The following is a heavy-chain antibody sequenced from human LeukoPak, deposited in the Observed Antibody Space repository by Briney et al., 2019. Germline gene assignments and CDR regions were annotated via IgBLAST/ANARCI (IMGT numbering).Heavy chain of an antibody. CDR2: ISGSGGST. CDR1: GFTFSSYA. CDR3: AKDPGFEYSSLAGTFDY. J-gene: IGHJ4*02. Sequence: PGGSLRLSCAASGFTFSSYAMSWVRQAPGKGLEWVSAISGSGGSTYYADSVKGRFTISRDNSKNTLYLQMNSLRAEDTAVYYCAKDPGFEYSSLAGTFDYWGQGTLVTVSS. V-gene: IGHV3-23*01. D-gene: IGHD6-6*01.